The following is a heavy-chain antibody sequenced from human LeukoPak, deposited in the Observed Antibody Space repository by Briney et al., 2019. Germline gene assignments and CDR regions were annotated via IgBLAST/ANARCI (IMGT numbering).Heavy chain of an antibody. CDR2: IYYSGST. CDR1: GGSISSYY. D-gene: IGHD5-18*01. V-gene: IGHV4-59*01. CDR3: AREYVDTAMPKPGHYFDY. Sequence: SETLSLTCTVSGGSISSYYWSWIRQPPGKGLEWIGYIYYSGSTNYNPSLKSRVTISVDTSKNQFSLKLSSVTAADTAVYYCAREYVDTAMPKPGHYFDYWGQGTLVTVSS. J-gene: IGHJ4*02.